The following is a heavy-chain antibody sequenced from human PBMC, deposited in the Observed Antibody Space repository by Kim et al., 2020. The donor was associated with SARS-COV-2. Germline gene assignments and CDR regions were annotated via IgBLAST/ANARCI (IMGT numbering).Heavy chain of an antibody. V-gene: IGHV4-4*02. Sequence: SETLSLTCAVSGGSISSSNWWSWVRQPPGKGLEWIGEIYHSGSTNYNPSLKSRVTISVDKSKNQFSLKLSSVTAADMAVYYCARVDYGSGPQQYFQHWGQGTLVTVSS. J-gene: IGHJ1*01. CDR1: GGSISSSNW. CDR3: ARVDYGSGPQQYFQH. CDR2: IYHSGST. D-gene: IGHD3-10*01.